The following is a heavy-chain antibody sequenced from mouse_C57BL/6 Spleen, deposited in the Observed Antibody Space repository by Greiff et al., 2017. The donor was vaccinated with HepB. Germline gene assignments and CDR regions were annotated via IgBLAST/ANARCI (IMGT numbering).Heavy chain of an antibody. Sequence: EVQLVESGGGLVQPKGSLKLSCAASGFSFNTYAMNWVRQAPGKGLEWVARIRSKSNNYATYYADSVKDRFTISRDDSESMLYLQMNNLKTEDTAMYYCVRHELLRTGYFDVWGTGTTVTVSS. D-gene: IGHD1-1*01. J-gene: IGHJ1*03. V-gene: IGHV10-1*01. CDR3: VRHELLRTGYFDV. CDR1: GFSFNTYA. CDR2: IRSKSNNYAT.